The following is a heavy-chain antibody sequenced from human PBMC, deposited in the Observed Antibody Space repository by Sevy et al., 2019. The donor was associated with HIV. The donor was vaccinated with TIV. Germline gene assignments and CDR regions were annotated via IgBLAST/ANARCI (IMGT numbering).Heavy chain of an antibody. D-gene: IGHD3-22*01. CDR2: IRTSNRET. Sequence: ASVKVSCKASGYIFTNYPFCWVRQAPGQGVEWMGCIRTSNRETKYTQKLQGRAIMTKETSTSTVYMDLRNLRSDDTAVYYCARXSDCSGHYYLDYFDYWGQGTLVTVSS. J-gene: IGHJ4*02. CDR3: ARXSDCSGHYYLDYFDY. CDR1: GYIFTNYP. V-gene: IGHV1-18*01.